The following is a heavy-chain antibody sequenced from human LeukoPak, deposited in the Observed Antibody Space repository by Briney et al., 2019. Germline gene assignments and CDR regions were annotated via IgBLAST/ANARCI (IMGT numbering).Heavy chain of an antibody. V-gene: IGHV4-38-2*02. D-gene: IGHD6-13*01. CDR1: RYSITSDYY. CDR3: TRGRSIAAGAF. Sequence: SETLSLTRTVSRYSITSDYYWGWIRQPPGKGLEWIGTIFYRGSTYYNPSLKSRVTISRDSSKNQFSLKVDSVTAADTAVYYCTRGRSIAAGAFWGQGTLVTVSS. CDR2: IFYRGST. J-gene: IGHJ4*02.